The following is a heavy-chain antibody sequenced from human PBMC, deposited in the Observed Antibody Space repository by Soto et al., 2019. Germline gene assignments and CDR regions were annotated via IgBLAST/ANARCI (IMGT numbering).Heavy chain of an antibody. CDR3: ARNGYYDILTGPYDYFDY. D-gene: IGHD3-9*01. Sequence: SETLSLTCTVSGGSISSSSYYWGWIRQPPGKGLEWIGSIYYSGSTYYNPSLKSRVTISVDTSKNQFSLKLSSVTAADTAVYYCARNGYYDILTGPYDYFDYWGQGTLVTVSS. CDR1: GGSISSSSYY. V-gene: IGHV4-39*01. CDR2: IYYSGST. J-gene: IGHJ4*02.